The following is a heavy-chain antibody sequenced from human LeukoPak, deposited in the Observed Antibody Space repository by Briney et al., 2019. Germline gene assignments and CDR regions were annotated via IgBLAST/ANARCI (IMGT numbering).Heavy chain of an antibody. CDR3: ASSTTRYCSSTSCYIHFDY. J-gene: IGHJ4*02. V-gene: IGHV3-21*01. CDR2: ISSSSSYI. D-gene: IGHD2-2*02. Sequence: GGSLRLSCLASGFTFSGYSMNWVRQAPGKGLEWVSSISSSSSYIYYADSVKGRFTISRDNAKISLYLQMNSLRAEDTAVYYCASSTTRYCSSTSCYIHFDYWGQGTLVTVSS. CDR1: GFTFSGYS.